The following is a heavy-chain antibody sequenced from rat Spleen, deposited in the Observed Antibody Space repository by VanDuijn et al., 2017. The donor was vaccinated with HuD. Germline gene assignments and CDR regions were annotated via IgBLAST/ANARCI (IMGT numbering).Heavy chain of an antibody. CDR2: ISVSGGSS. CDR3: ARHGELGLYNWFAY. Sequence: EVQLVESGGGLVQPGRSLKLSCAASGFTFSNYGMHWIRQAPTKGLEWVASISVSGGSSHYRDSVKGRFTISRDNAKSTLYLQMDSLRSEDTATYYCARHGELGLYNWFAYWGQGTLVTVSS. D-gene: IGHD1-2*01. CDR1: GFTFSNYG. V-gene: IGHV5-19*01. J-gene: IGHJ3*01.